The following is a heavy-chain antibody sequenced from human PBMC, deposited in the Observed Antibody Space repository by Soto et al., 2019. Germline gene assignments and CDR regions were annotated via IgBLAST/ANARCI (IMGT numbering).Heavy chain of an antibody. CDR3: DKNRVDKSKSMVRAPALYGMDV. V-gene: IGHV3-23*01. CDR2: ISGSGGST. Sequence: GSLRLSCAASGFTFSSYAMSWVRQAPGKGLEWVSAISGSGGSTYYADSVKGRFTISRDNSKNTLYLQMNSLRAEDTAVYYCDKNRVDKSKSMVRAPALYGMDVWGQGTTVTVSS. D-gene: IGHD3-10*01. CDR1: GFTFSSYA. J-gene: IGHJ6*02.